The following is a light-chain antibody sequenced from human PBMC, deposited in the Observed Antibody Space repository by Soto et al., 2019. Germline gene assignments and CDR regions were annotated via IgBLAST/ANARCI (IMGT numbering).Light chain of an antibody. CDR2: DND. V-gene: IGLV1-47*02. J-gene: IGLJ1*01. CDR3: AAWDDSLSGRYV. Sequence: QSVLTQPPSVSAPPGQKVTISCSGSTSNIAINYVSWYQKVPGTAPTLLIYDNDQRPSGVPDRISGSKSGTSASLAISGLRSEDEADYYCAAWDDSLSGRYVFGTGTKVTVL. CDR1: TSNIAINY.